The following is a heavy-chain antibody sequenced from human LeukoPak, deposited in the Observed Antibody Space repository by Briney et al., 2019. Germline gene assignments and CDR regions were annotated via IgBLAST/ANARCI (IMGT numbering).Heavy chain of an antibody. J-gene: IGHJ4*02. CDR3: ASGLTYYDYVWGSYRNTLPDY. D-gene: IGHD3-16*02. CDR1: GYTFTIYA. Sequence: ASVKVSFKASGYTFTIYAMNWVRQAPGQGGEWMGWINTNTGNPTYAQGFTGRFVFSLDTSVSTAYLQISSLKAEDTAVYYCASGLTYYDYVWGSYRNTLPDYWGQGTLVTVSS. CDR2: INTNTGNP. V-gene: IGHV7-4-1*02.